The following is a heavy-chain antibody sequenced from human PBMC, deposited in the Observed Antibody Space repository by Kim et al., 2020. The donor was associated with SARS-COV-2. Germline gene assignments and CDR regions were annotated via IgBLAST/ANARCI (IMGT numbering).Heavy chain of an antibody. CDR3: AGRTIISTASGWGWGMDV. V-gene: IGHV3-7*01. CDR1: GFTFSNYW. Sequence: GGSLRLSCTASGFTFSNYWMSWVRQTPGKGLEWVANINQDGSGRPYVGSVKGRFTISRDNAKKSLYLQMDSLRAEDTGVYYCAGRTIISTASGWGWGMDVWGRGTTVTVSS. CDR2: INQDGSGR. J-gene: IGHJ6*02. D-gene: IGHD1-1*01.